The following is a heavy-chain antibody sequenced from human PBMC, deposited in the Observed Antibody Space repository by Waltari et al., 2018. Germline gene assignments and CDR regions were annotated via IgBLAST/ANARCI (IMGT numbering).Heavy chain of an antibody. CDR2: NNLGDIT. D-gene: IGHD3-9*01. CDR1: GVSLTDYY. Sequence: QVQLQQWGAGLVRPSETLSLTCDVYGVSLTDYYWTWIRQSPGKGLELIGENNLGDITYSNPALEDRVTILLDKSMNQFSLRLGSVTAADTDVDYCVTGPRDKWVGRYSGEFFHHWGPGTLVTVSS. V-gene: IGHV4-34*02. CDR3: VTGPRDKWVGRYSGEFFHH. J-gene: IGHJ1*01.